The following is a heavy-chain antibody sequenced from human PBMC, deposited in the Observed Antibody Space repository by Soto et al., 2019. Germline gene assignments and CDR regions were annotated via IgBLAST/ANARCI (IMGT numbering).Heavy chain of an antibody. CDR3: ARDGYYYDSSGTDAFDI. D-gene: IGHD3-22*01. V-gene: IGHV3-48*02. Sequence: GGSLRLSCAASGFTFSSYSMNWVRQAPGKGLEWASYISSSSSTIYYADSVKGRFTISRDNAKNSLYLQMNSLRDEDTAVYYCARDGYYYDSSGTDAFDIWGQGTMVTVSS. CDR2: ISSSSSTI. J-gene: IGHJ3*02. CDR1: GFTFSSYS.